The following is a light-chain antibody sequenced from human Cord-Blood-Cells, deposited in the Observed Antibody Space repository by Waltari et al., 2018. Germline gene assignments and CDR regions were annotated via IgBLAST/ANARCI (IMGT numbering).Light chain of an antibody. Sequence: EKVMTQSPAPLSVSPGEKATLSCRASQSVSSNLAWYQQKPGQAPRLLIYGASTRATGIPARFSGSGSGTEFTLTISSLQSEDFAVYYCQQYNNWPRTFGQGTKVEIK. V-gene: IGKV3-15*01. CDR1: QSVSSN. CDR2: GAS. J-gene: IGKJ1*01. CDR3: QQYNNWPRT.